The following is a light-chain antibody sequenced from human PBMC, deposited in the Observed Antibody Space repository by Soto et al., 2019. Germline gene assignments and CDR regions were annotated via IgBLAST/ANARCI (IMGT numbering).Light chain of an antibody. CDR3: SLYAGSHNLV. CDR1: SSDVGGYNY. CDR2: EVS. V-gene: IGLV2-8*01. J-gene: IGLJ3*02. Sequence: QSVLIQPPSASGSPGQSVTISCTGTSSDVGGYNYVSWYQQHPGKAPTHMIYEVSKRPSGVPDRFSGFKSGNPASLTVSGLQAAAETVYYRSLYAGSHNLVFGGGSKLTVI.